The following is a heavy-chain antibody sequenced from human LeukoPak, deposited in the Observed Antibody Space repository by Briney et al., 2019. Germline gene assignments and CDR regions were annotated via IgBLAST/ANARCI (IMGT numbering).Heavy chain of an antibody. CDR2: ISYDGSNK. CDR1: GFTFSSYG. J-gene: IGHJ3*02. CDR3: AKLIYYYDSSGPDAFDI. Sequence: GGSLRLSCAASGFTFSSYGMHWVRQAPGKGLEWVAVISYDGSNKYYADSVKGRFTISRDNSKNTLYLQMNSLRAEDTAVYYCAKLIYYYDSSGPDAFDIWGQGTMVTVSS. V-gene: IGHV3-30*18. D-gene: IGHD3-22*01.